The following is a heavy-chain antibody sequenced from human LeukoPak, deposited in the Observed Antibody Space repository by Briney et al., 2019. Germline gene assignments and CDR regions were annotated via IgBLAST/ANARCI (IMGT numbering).Heavy chain of an antibody. D-gene: IGHD3-16*02. Sequence: SETLSLTCAVYGGSFSGYYWSWIRQPPGKGLEWIGEINHSGSTNYNPSLKSRVTISVDTSKNQFSLKLSSVTAADTAVYYCARGPHYDYVWGGYREGQRGLHYFDYWGQGTLVTVSS. CDR2: INHSGST. J-gene: IGHJ4*02. CDR1: GGSFSGYY. CDR3: ARGPHYDYVWGGYREGQRGLHYFDY. V-gene: IGHV4-34*01.